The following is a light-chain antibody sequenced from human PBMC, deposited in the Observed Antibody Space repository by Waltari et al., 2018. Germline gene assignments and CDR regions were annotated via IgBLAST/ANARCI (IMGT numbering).Light chain of an antibody. CDR1: QSVLYSSNNNNY. CDR2: WAS. Sequence: DIVMTQSPDSLAVSLGERATINCKSSQSVLYSSNNNNYLAWYQQKPGQSPKLLIYWASTRESGVPDRFSDSGSGTDFTLTISSLQAEDVAIYYCLQYYSTPPGTFGQGTKVEIK. CDR3: LQYYSTPPGT. V-gene: IGKV4-1*01. J-gene: IGKJ1*01.